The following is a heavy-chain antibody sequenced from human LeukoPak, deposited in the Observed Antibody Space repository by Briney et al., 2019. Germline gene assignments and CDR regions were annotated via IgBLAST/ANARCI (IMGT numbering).Heavy chain of an antibody. CDR2: FDPEDGET. V-gene: IGHV1-24*01. CDR3: AANLYDSSGYYYGPPGY. CDR1: EYTLTELS. Sequence: ASVKVSCKVSEYTLTELSMHWVRQAPGKGLEWMGGFDPEDGETIYAQKFQGRVTMTEDTSTDTAYMELSSLRSEDTAVYYCAANLYDSSGYYYGPPGYWGQGTLVTVSS. D-gene: IGHD3-22*01. J-gene: IGHJ4*02.